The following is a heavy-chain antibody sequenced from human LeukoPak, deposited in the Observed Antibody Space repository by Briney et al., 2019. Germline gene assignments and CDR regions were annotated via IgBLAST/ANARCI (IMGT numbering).Heavy chain of an antibody. CDR2: ITWNSDDM. J-gene: IGHJ4*02. Sequence: GGSLRLSCAASGFTFDGYGMYWVRQAPGKGLEGSSGITWNSDDMAYADSVKGRFTISRDNAKNCLYLQMNSLRVEDTALYYCTKVTDWRTGFDYWGQGTLVTVSS. CDR1: GFTFDGYG. D-gene: IGHD3-9*01. CDR3: TKVTDWRTGFDY. V-gene: IGHV3-9*01.